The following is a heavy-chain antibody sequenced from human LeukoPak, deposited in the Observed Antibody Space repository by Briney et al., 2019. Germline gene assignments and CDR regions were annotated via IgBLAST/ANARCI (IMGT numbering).Heavy chain of an antibody. D-gene: IGHD3-3*01. CDR2: ISGSGGST. CDR1: GFTFSSYA. V-gene: IGHV3-23*01. CDR3: AKDRTTIFGVVILGFDY. J-gene: IGHJ4*02. Sequence: PGGSLRLSCAVSGFTFSSYAMSWVRQAPGKGLEWVSAISGSGGSTYYADSVKGRFTISRDNSKNTLYLQMNSLRAEDTAVYYCAKDRTTIFGVVILGFDYWGQGTLVTVSS.